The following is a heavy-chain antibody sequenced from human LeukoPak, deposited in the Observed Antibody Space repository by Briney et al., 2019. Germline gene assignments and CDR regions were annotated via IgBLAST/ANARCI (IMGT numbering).Heavy chain of an antibody. V-gene: IGHV3-48*03. Sequence: GGSLRLSCAASGFTFSSYEMNWVRQAPGKGLEWVSYISSSGSTIYYADSVKGRFTISRDNAKNSLYLQMNSLRAEDTAVYYCATGLEEVRGGDAFDIWGQGTMVTVSS. J-gene: IGHJ3*02. CDR3: ATGLEEVRGGDAFDI. D-gene: IGHD2-15*01. CDR2: ISSSGSTI. CDR1: GFTFSSYE.